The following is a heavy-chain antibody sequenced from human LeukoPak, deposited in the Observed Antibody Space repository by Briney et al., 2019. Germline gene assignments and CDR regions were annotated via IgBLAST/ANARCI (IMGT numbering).Heavy chain of an antibody. D-gene: IGHD5-18*01. Sequence: GGSLRLSCAASGFTFSSYAMHWVRQAPGKGLEWVAVISYDGSNKYYADSVKGRFTISRDNSKNTLYLQMNSLRAEDTAVYYCARSRAPIHTPTDYWGQGTLVTVSS. CDR2: ISYDGSNK. CDR1: GFTFSSYA. V-gene: IGHV3-30-3*01. J-gene: IGHJ4*02. CDR3: ARSRAPIHTPTDY.